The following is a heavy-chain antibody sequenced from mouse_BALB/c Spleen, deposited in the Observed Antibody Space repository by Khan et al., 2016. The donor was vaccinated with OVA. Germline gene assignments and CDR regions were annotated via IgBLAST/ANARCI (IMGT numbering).Heavy chain of an antibody. CDR1: GYTFSSYW. CDR2: INHTSGYT. D-gene: IGHD1-3*01. Sequence: VQLQQSGAEQAKPGASVKMSCKTSGYTFSSYWMHWVQQRPGQGLEWIGYINHTSGYTEYNEKFKDKATLSEDKTSRTAYKQLTSITYAESAVYYCARDIIDYWGQGPTLTVSS. J-gene: IGHJ2*01. V-gene: IGHV1-7*01. CDR3: ARDIIDY.